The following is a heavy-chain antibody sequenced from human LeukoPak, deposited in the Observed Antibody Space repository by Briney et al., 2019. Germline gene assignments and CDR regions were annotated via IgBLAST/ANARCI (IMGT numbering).Heavy chain of an antibody. Sequence: ASVKVSCKASGYTFTSYFMHWVRQAPGQGLEWMGIINPSGGSTSYAQKFQGRVTMTRDTSTSTVYMELSSLRSEDTAVYYCARSPPKGTMIVVWGQGTLVTVSS. J-gene: IGHJ4*02. CDR3: ARSPPKGTMIVV. CDR1: GYTFTSYF. CDR2: INPSGGST. D-gene: IGHD3-22*01. V-gene: IGHV1-46*01.